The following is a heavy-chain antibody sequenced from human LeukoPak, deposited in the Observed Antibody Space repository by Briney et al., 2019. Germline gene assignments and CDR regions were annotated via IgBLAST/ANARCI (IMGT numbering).Heavy chain of an antibody. D-gene: IGHD1-26*01. CDR1: GGSISSYY. CDR3: ARDYLDSGSYPLALDY. CDR2: IYTSGST. V-gene: IGHV4-4*07. J-gene: IGHJ4*02. Sequence: SETLSLTCTVSGGSISSYYWSWIRQPAGKGLEWIGRIYTSGSTNYNPSLKSRVTMSVDTSKNQFSLKLSSVTAADTAVYYCARDYLDSGSYPLALDYWGQGTLVTVSS.